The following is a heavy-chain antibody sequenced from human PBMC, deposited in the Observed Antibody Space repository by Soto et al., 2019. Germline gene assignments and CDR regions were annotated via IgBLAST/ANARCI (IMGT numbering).Heavy chain of an antibody. CDR2: LDLEEGER. D-gene: IGHD4-17*01. J-gene: IGHJ4*02. Sequence: ASVKVSCKVSENTLTGLPMHWVRQAPGKGLEWMGSLDLEEGERIVAQRLQGRVTMSEDTSTDTAYMELSSLKSDDTAVHFCAAGVTTFDYWGQGTLVAVSS. V-gene: IGHV1-24*01. CDR1: ENTLTGLP. CDR3: AAGVTTFDY.